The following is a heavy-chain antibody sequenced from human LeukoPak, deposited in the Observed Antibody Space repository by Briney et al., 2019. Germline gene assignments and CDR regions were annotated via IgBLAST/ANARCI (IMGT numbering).Heavy chain of an antibody. D-gene: IGHD3-22*01. CDR3: ARDGWDSSGYFDY. CDR1: GGSFSGYY. Sequence: SETLSLTCAVYGGSFSGYYWSWIRQPPGKGLEWIGEINHSGSTNYNPSLKSRVTISVDTSKNQFSLKLSSVTAADTAVYYCARDGWDSSGYFDYWGQGTLVTVSS. J-gene: IGHJ4*02. V-gene: IGHV4-34*01. CDR2: INHSGST.